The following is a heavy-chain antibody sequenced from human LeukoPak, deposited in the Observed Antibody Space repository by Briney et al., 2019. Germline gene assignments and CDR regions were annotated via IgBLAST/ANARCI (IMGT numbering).Heavy chain of an antibody. D-gene: IGHD3-22*01. CDR3: ARASSGYWYFDL. V-gene: IGHV1-18*01. J-gene: IGHJ2*01. CDR2: ISAYNGNT. Sequence: ASVKVSCKASGYTFTSYGISWVRQAPGQGLKWMGWISAYNGNTNYAQKLQGRVTMTTDTSTSTAYMELRSLRSDDTAVYYCARASSGYWYFDLWGRGTLVTVSS. CDR1: GYTFTSYG.